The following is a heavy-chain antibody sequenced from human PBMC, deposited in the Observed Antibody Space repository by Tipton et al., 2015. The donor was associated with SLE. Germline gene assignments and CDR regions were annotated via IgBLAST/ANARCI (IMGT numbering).Heavy chain of an antibody. CDR2: IARDGGRT. J-gene: IGHJ4*02. D-gene: IGHD5-24*01. CDR1: GFTFGDYN. Sequence: SLRLSCAASGFTFGDYNMHWVRQDPRKGLEWLSIIARDGGRTSYAASVRGRFTISRDNSKNTLYLQMDSLTTEDSALYYCARDDRDGSIDYWGQGTLVPVSS. CDR3: ARDDRDGSIDY. V-gene: IGHV3-43*01.